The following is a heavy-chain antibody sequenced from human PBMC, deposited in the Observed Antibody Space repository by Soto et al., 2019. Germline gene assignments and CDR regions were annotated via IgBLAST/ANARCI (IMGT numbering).Heavy chain of an antibody. D-gene: IGHD3-10*01. Sequence: PGGSLSLSCAASGFTFSRYTRSWVRQVQGKGLEWVAGIDGSRESRYYADSVKGRFSISRDNTRATLYLQVSSLKGEDTAVYYCSKSSEHVWFEFFDHWGQGSRVTVSS. CDR1: GFTFSRYT. CDR3: SKSSEHVWFEFFDH. CDR2: IDGSRESR. J-gene: IGHJ4*02. V-gene: IGHV3-23*01.